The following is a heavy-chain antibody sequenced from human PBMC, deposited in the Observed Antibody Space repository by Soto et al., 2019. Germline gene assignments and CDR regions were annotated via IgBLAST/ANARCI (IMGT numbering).Heavy chain of an antibody. CDR3: AHSSKPRQNYYDSSGRPMYAFDI. CDR2: IYWDDDK. D-gene: IGHD3-22*01. CDR1: GFSLSTSGLG. Sequence: SGPTLVNPTQTLTLTCTFSGFSLSTSGLGVGWIRQPPGKALEWLALIYWDDDKRYSPSLKSRLTITKDTSKNQVVLTMTNMDPVDTATYYCAHSSKPRQNYYDSSGRPMYAFDIWGQGTMVTVSS. V-gene: IGHV2-5*02. J-gene: IGHJ3*02.